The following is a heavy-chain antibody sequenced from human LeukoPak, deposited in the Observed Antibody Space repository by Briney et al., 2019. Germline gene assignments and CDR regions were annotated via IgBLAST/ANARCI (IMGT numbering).Heavy chain of an antibody. J-gene: IGHJ4*02. D-gene: IGHD6-6*01. CDR2: IIPIFGTA. CDR1: GGTFSSYA. V-gene: IGHV1-69*05. Sequence: SVKVSCKASGGTFSSYAISWVRQAPGQGLEWMGGIIPIFGTANYAQKFQGRVTMTRDMSTSTVYMELSSLRSEDTAVYYCARRSSSISAHTDYWGQGTLVTVSS. CDR3: ARRSSSISAHTDY.